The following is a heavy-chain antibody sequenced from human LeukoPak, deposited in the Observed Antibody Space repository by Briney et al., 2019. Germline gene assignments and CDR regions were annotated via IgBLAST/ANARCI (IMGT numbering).Heavy chain of an antibody. CDR3: ARDTYYDSSGYHGKAFDI. Sequence: SETLSLTCTVSGGSISSGSYYWRWIRQPAGKGLEWIGRIYTSGSTNYNPSLKIRFTISVDTSKNQFSLKLSSVTAADTAVYYCARDTYYDSSGYHGKAFDIWGQGTMVTVSS. CDR2: IYTSGST. D-gene: IGHD3-22*01. J-gene: IGHJ3*02. V-gene: IGHV4-61*02. CDR1: GGSISSGSYY.